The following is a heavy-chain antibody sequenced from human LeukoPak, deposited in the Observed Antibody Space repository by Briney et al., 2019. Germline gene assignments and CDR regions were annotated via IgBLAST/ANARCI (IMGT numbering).Heavy chain of an antibody. D-gene: IGHD6-13*01. V-gene: IGHV3-15*01. CDR3: TADPGSSWYYYFDP. Sequence: PGGSLRLSCASSGFTFSKAWMSWVRQAPGKGLEWVGRIKSKTDGGTTEYAAPVKGRFTISRDDSKNTLYLQMNSLKTEDTAVYYCTADPGSSWYYYFDPWGQGTLVTVSS. CDR1: GFTFSKAW. CDR2: IKSKTDGGTT. J-gene: IGHJ4*02.